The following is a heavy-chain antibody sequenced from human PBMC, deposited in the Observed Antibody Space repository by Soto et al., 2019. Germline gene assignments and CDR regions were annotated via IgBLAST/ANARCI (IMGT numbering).Heavy chain of an antibody. Sequence: FLRVWSGVVALLCGDACVRWVSQAPGKGLEWVGRIKSKTDGGTTDYGAAVKGRFTISRDDSKNTMYLQMDSLKTEDTAVDYGATGLSTISSGWGQGTSVTVSS. CDR1: ALLCGDAC. D-gene: IGHD2-2*01. J-gene: IGHJ4*02. CDR3: ATGLSTISSG. V-gene: IGHV3-15*01. CDR2: IKSKTDGGTT.